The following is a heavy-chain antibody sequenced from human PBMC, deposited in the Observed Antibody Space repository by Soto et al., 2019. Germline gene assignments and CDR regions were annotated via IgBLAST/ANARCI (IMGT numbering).Heavy chain of an antibody. CDR1: GFKFSAFA. D-gene: IGHD3-22*01. CDR2: LGDSGTKT. J-gene: IGHJ6*02. V-gene: IGHV3-23*01. CDR3: AKEFDTSGYYSYYYAMDV. Sequence: GSLRLSCAASGFKFSAFAMSWVRQAPGKGLEWVSGLGDSGTKTYYAASVRGRFIISRDNSKNTVDLQMNSLRAEDTAVYYCAKEFDTSGYYSYYYAMDVWGQGTTVTVSS.